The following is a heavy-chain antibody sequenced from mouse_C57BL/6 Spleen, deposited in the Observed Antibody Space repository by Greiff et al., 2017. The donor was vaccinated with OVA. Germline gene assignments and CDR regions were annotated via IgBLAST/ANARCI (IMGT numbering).Heavy chain of an antibody. V-gene: IGHV1-63*01. J-gene: IGHJ2*01. CDR1: GYTFTNYW. Sequence: QVQLKQSGAELVRPGTSVKMSCKASGYTFTNYWIGWAKQRPGHGLEWIGDIYPGGGYTNYNEKFKGKATLTADKSSSTAYMQFSSLTSEDSAIYYCARAVGCDGGYYFDYWGQGTTRTVFS. CDR3: ARAVGCDGGYYFDY. CDR2: IYPGGGYT. D-gene: IGHD2-2*01.